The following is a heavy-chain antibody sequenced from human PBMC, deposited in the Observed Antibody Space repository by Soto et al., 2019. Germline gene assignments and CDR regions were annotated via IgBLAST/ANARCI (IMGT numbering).Heavy chain of an antibody. CDR3: ARRRPYSGFDS. CDR1: GFTLRSYG. V-gene: IGHV3-23*01. D-gene: IGHD2-15*01. CDR2: ISSGAGNR. Sequence: EVQLLESGGGLVQVGKSLRLSCATSGFTLRSYGINWVRQAPGKGLEWVSGISSGAGNRYYADSVKGRFTISRDTSKNTVVLELNSVRGEDTALYYCARRRPYSGFDSWGQGALVTVSA. J-gene: IGHJ4*02.